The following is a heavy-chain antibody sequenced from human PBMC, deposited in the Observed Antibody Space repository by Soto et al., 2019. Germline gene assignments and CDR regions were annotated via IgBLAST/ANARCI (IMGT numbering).Heavy chain of an antibody. Sequence: ASAKVSCKASGYTFTGYYLHWVRHAPGQGLEWMGWINPNSGGTNYAQKFQGWVTMTRDTSISTAYMELSRLRSDDTAVYYCARGLVGGIRFLEWFYGMDVWGQGTTVTVSS. D-gene: IGHD3-3*01. V-gene: IGHV1-2*04. CDR1: GYTFTGYY. J-gene: IGHJ6*02. CDR2: INPNSGGT. CDR3: ARGLVGGIRFLEWFYGMDV.